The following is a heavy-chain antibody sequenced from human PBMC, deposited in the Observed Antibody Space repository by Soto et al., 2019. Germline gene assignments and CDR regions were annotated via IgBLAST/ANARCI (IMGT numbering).Heavy chain of an antibody. J-gene: IGHJ5*02. CDR1: GGSVSSGSYY. Sequence: QVQLQESGPGLVKPSETLSLTCTVSGGSVSSGSYYWSWIRQPPGKGLEWIGYIYYSGSTNYNPALKRRVPRSVDTPTNHFSLQPRSLPPADPAAGCCATHRRCYWFDPWGQGTLVPVSS. D-gene: IGHD2-8*01. V-gene: IGHV4-61*03. CDR2: IYYSGST. CDR3: ATHRRCYWFDP.